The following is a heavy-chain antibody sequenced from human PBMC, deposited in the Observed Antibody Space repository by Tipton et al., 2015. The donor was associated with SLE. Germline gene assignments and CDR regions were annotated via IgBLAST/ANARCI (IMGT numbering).Heavy chain of an antibody. CDR2: IYSGGST. J-gene: IGHJ4*02. CDR1: GFSVSSNY. D-gene: IGHD1-26*01. CDR3: ARVVMRELLAY. V-gene: IGHV3-53*01. Sequence: SLRLSCAASGFSVSSNYMTWVRQAPGKGLEWVSVIYSGGSTYYADSVKGRFTISRDNSKNTLYLQMNNLRAEDTAVYYCARVVMRELLAYWGQGTLVTVSS.